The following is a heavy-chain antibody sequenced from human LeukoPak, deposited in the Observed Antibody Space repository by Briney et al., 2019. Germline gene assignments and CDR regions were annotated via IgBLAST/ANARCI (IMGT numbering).Heavy chain of an antibody. CDR1: GFTFSSYA. D-gene: IGHD5-18*01. CDR3: ARAGYSYGYYYYGMDV. Sequence: GGSLRLSCAASGFTFSSYAMHWVRQAPGKGLEWAAVISYDGSNKYYADSVKGRFTISRDNSKNTLYLQMNSLRAEDTAVYYCARAGYSYGYYYYGMDVWGQGTTVTVSS. V-gene: IGHV3-30*04. CDR2: ISYDGSNK. J-gene: IGHJ6*02.